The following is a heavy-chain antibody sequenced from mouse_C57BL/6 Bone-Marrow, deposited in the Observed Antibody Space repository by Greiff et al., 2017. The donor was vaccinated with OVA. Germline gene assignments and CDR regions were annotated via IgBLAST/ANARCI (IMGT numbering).Heavy chain of an antibody. V-gene: IGHV5-4*03. J-gene: IGHJ3*01. CDR3: ARSTMVTPWFAY. Sequence: VKVVESGGGLVKPGGSLKLSCAASGFTFSSYAMSWVRQTPEKRLEWVATISDGGSYTYYPDNVKGRFTISRDNAKNNLYLQMSQLKSEDTAMYYCARSTMVTPWFAYWGQGTLVTVSA. CDR2: ISDGGSYT. D-gene: IGHD2-2*01. CDR1: GFTFSSYA.